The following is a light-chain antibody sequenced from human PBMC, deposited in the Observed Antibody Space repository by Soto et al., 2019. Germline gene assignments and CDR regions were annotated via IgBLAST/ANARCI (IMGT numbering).Light chain of an antibody. CDR3: AAREDILGGVV. V-gene: IGLV1-47*01. CDR2: RSD. CDR1: SSNIGSNH. J-gene: IGLJ2*01. Sequence: QSVLTQPPSASGTPGQRVTISCSGSSSNIGSNHVYWYQQFPGMAPKLLMYRSDQRPTGVPDRFSGSRSGTSASLAISGLGPDDGPNYYCAAREDILGGVVFGGGTKPTV.